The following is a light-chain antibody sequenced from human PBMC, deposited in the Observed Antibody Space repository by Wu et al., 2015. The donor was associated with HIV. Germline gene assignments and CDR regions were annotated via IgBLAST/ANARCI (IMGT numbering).Light chain of an antibody. CDR2: QTS. Sequence: DIQMTQSPSTLSAYIGDRVTITCRASQIITTSLAWFQQKPGKAPKLLISQTSILEGGVPSRFSGGGSGTEFTLTISSLQPEDFATYYCQQANSFPYSFGQGTKLEIK. CDR1: QIITTS. J-gene: IGKJ2*03. CDR3: QQANSFPYS. V-gene: IGKV1-5*03.